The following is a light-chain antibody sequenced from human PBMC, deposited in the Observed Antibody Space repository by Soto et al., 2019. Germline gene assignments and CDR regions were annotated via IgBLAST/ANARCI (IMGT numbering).Light chain of an antibody. CDR3: SSYTTSNTRQIV. Sequence: QSALTQPASVSGSPGQAITISCTGTSSDVGGYTYVSWYQQHPGKAPKFIIYDVSNRPSGVSNRFSGSKSGNTASLTISGLQAEDEADYYYSSYTTSNTRQIVFGTGTKVTVL. J-gene: IGLJ1*01. V-gene: IGLV2-14*01. CDR2: DVS. CDR1: SSDVGGYTY.